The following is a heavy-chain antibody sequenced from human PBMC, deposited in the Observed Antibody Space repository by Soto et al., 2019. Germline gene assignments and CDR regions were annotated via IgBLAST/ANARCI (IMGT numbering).Heavy chain of an antibody. CDR2: ISGSGVIK. D-gene: IGHD3-10*01. Sequence: EVQLLQSGGGWVQPGGSLRLSCAASGFTFSKYAMAWVRQAPGKGLEWVSSISGSGVIKYYADSVQGRFTISRDNSNNTLSGQMNSLRVEDTAIYYCAKDLTNMVRVVLPSPWGQGILVTVSS. V-gene: IGHV3-23*01. CDR1: GFTFSKYA. CDR3: AKDLTNMVRVVLPSP. J-gene: IGHJ5*02.